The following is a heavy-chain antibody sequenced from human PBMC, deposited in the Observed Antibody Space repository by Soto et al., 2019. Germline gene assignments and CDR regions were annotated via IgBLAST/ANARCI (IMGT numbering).Heavy chain of an antibody. J-gene: IGHJ6*03. Sequence: GGSLRLSCTASGFTFGDYAMSWFRQAPGKGLEWVGFIRSKAYGGTTEYAASVKGRFTISRDDSKSIAYLQMNSLKTEDTAVYYCTANHRYQLLFHYYYYMDVWGKGTTVTVSS. V-gene: IGHV3-49*03. CDR1: GFTFGDYA. D-gene: IGHD2-2*01. CDR2: IRSKAYGGTT. CDR3: TANHRYQLLFHYYYYMDV.